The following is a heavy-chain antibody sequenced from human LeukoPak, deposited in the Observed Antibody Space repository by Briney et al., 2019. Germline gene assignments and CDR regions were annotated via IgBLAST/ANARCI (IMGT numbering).Heavy chain of an antibody. Sequence: PSETLSLTCAVYGGSFSGYYWSWIRQPPGKGLEWIGYIYYSGSTNYNPSLKSRVTISVDTSKNQFSLKLSSVTAADTAVYYCAREEDTYAFDIWGQGTMVTVSS. V-gene: IGHV4-59*01. CDR2: IYYSGST. CDR1: GGSFSGYY. J-gene: IGHJ3*02. D-gene: IGHD2-15*01. CDR3: AREEDTYAFDI.